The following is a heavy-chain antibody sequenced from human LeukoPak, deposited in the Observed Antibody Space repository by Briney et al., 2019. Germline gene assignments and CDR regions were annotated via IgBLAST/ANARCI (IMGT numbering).Heavy chain of an antibody. D-gene: IGHD2-15*01. V-gene: IGHV3-7*04. CDR3: AREYCSDGSCYRDDAFDI. Sequence: AGGSLRLSCVASAFTFSSYWMSWVRQAPGKGLEWVANIKQDGSERYYVDSVKGRFTISRDNAKNSLYLQMNSLRAEVTAVYYCAREYCSDGSCYRDDAFDIWGQGTMVTVSS. CDR2: IKQDGSER. J-gene: IGHJ3*02. CDR1: AFTFSSYW.